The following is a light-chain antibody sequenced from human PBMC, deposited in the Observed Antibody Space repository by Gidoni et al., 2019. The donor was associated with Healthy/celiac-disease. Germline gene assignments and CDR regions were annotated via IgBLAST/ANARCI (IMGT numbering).Light chain of an antibody. CDR3: CSYAGSYTYNYV. Sequence: QSALTQPRSVSGAPGQSGPISCTGTSSDVGGYNYVSWYQQHPGKAPKLMIYDVSKRPSGVPARFSGSKSGNTASLTISGLQAEDEADYYCCSYAGSYTYNYVFGTGTKVTVL. V-gene: IGLV2-11*01. CDR1: SSDVGGYNY. CDR2: DVS. J-gene: IGLJ1*01.